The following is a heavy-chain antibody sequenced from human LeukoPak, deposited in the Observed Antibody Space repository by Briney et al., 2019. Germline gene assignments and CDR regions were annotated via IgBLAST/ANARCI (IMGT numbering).Heavy chain of an antibody. CDR1: GGSISSGGYY. D-gene: IGHD3-16*02. J-gene: IGHJ4*02. CDR3: ARVNRGVWGSYRSSIDY. CDR2: IYYSGST. Sequence: SETLSLTCTVSGGSISSGGYYWSWIRQHPGKGLEWIGYIYYSGSTYYNPSLKSRVIISVDTSKNQFSLKLSSVTAADTAVYYCARVNRGVWGSYRSSIDYWGQGTLVTVSS. V-gene: IGHV4-31*03.